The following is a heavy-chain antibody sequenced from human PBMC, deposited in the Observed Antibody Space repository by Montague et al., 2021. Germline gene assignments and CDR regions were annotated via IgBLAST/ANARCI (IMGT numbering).Heavy chain of an antibody. Sequence: PALVKPTQTLTLTCTFSGFSLSTNGAGVGWFRQPPGKALDWLALIYWDDDKRYSPSLKNRLTVTKDTSKNQVVLTVTNMDPADTATYYCAHRSSTSLIDXWGQGTLVTVSS. J-gene: IGHJ4*02. CDR1: GFSLSTNGAG. CDR2: IYWDDDK. D-gene: IGHD2-2*01. V-gene: IGHV2-5*02. CDR3: AHRSSTSLIDX.